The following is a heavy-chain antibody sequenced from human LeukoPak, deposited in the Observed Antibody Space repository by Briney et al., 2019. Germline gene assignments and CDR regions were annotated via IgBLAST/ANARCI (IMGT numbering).Heavy chain of an antibody. D-gene: IGHD6-13*01. CDR1: GYTFTSYY. CDR3: ASWGIVGAGPQGSEYFQH. V-gene: IGHV1-46*01. CDR2: INPSSGST. Sequence: ASVKVSCKASGYTFTSYYLHWVRQAPGQGLGWMGIINPSSGSTNYAQKFQGRVTMTRDTSTSTVYMDLSSLRSGDTAVYYCASWGIVGAGPQGSEYFQHWGQGTLVTVSS. J-gene: IGHJ1*01.